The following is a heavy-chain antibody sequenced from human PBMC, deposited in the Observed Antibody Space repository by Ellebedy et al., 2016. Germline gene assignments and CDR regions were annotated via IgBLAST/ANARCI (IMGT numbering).Heavy chain of an antibody. D-gene: IGHD2-15*01. V-gene: IGHV3-23*01. J-gene: IGHJ5*02. CDR1: GFTFSNYG. Sequence: GGSLRLSCVASGFTFSNYGMSWVRRAPGKGLEWVSGIVGSGDFTSYADSVKGRFTISRDNSKNTLYLQMNSLRAEDTAVYYCARGVGSGWFDPWGQGTLVTVSS. CDR3: ARGVGSGWFDP. CDR2: IVGSGDFT.